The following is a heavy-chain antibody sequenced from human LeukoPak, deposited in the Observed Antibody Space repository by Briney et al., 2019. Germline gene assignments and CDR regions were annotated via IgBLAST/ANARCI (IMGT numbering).Heavy chain of an antibody. D-gene: IGHD2-15*01. CDR3: ARVGGYCSAGTCYWNY. Sequence: APVKVSCKASGYTFTGYYMHWVRQAPGQGLEWMGWINPGSGGTNYAQKFQGRVTMTRDTSISTAYMELSRLTSDDTAVYYCARVGGYCSAGTCYWNYWGQGTLVTVSS. V-gene: IGHV1-2*02. J-gene: IGHJ4*02. CDR2: INPGSGGT. CDR1: GYTFTGYY.